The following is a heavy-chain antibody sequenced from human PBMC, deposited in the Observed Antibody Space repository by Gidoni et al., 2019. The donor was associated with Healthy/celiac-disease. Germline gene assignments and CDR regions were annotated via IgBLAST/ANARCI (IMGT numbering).Heavy chain of an antibody. CDR3: ARYILEGVGATPAPDY. J-gene: IGHJ4*02. Sequence: EVQLVEYGGGWVQPGGAMRLSCAAAGFTLSRYWMSWVRQAPGKGLEWVANINQDGSEKYYVDSVKGRFTISRDNAKNSLYLQMNSLRAEDTAVYYCARYILEGVGATPAPDYWGQGTLVTVSS. CDR2: INQDGSEK. V-gene: IGHV3-7*03. CDR1: GFTLSRYW. D-gene: IGHD1-26*01.